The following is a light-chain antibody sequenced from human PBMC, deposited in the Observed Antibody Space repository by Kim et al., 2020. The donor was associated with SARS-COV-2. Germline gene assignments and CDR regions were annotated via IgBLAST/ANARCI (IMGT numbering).Light chain of an antibody. Sequence: GQAIAISCTGTSSDVGGHNYGSWYQQGAGKAPKLIIYGVTQRPSWISDRFSGSKSGNTASLTISGLRAEDETDYYCSSYTSSGTVFGSGTKVTVL. CDR3: SSYTSSGTV. V-gene: IGLV2-14*04. J-gene: IGLJ1*01. CDR1: SSDVGGHNY. CDR2: GVT.